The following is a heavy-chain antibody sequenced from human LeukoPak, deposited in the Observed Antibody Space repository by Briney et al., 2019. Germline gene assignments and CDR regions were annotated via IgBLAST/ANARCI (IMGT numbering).Heavy chain of an antibody. CDR3: ASAFLVGATRLDDY. Sequence: SVKVSCKASGGTFSSYAISWVRQAPGQGLGWMGRIIPIFGTANYAQKFQGRVTITADKSTSTAYMELSSLRSEDTAVYYCASAFLVGATRLDDYWGQGTLVTVSS. CDR1: GGTFSSYA. V-gene: IGHV1-69*06. CDR2: IIPIFGTA. J-gene: IGHJ4*02. D-gene: IGHD1-26*01.